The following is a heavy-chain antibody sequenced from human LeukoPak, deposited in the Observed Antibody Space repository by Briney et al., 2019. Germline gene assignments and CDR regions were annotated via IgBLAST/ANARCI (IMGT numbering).Heavy chain of an antibody. J-gene: IGHJ3*02. CDR2: INTYNGNP. D-gene: IGHD6-19*01. CDR3: ARTTAVTGSDAFDI. Sequence: ASVKVSCKASGYTFTGYYMHWVRQAPGQGLEFMGWINTYNGNPTYAQAFTGRFVFSLDTSVRTAYLQISSLKAEDNAVYYCARTTAVTGSDAFDIWGQGTMVTVSS. V-gene: IGHV7-4-1*02. CDR1: GYTFTGYY.